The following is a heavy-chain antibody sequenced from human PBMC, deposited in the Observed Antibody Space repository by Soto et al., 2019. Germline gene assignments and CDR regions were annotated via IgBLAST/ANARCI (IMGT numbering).Heavy chain of an antibody. CDR3: VRDLTYSSGWYSS. Sequence: SETLSLTCTVSGDSVGSASYYWNWIRQPPGKGLEWIGYIYYTGNTNYNPSLKGRVTISVDTSKNQYSLKLTSVTAADTAVYYCVRDLTYSSGWYSSWGQGTLVTVS. CDR2: IYYTGNT. V-gene: IGHV4-61*01. J-gene: IGHJ5*02. CDR1: GDSVGSASYY. D-gene: IGHD6-19*01.